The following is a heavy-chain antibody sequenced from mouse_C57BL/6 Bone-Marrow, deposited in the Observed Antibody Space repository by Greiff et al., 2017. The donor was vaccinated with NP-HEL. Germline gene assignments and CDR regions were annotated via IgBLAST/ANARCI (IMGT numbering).Heavy chain of an antibody. CDR3: ARRSNFDDAMDY. V-gene: IGHV1-47*01. CDR1: GYTFTTYP. Sequence: VKLVESGAELVKPGASVKMSCKASGYTFTTYPIEWMKQSHGKCLEWIGNFHPYNDDTKYNEKFKGKATLTVEKSSSTVYLDLLRLTSDDSAVDYCARRSNFDDAMDYWGQGTSVTVSS. D-gene: IGHD1-1*01. J-gene: IGHJ4*01. CDR2: FHPYNDDT.